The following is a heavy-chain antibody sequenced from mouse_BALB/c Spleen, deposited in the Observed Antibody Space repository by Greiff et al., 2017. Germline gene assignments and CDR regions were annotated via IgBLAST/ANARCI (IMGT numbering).Heavy chain of an antibody. Sequence: VQLKESGAELVRPGALVKLSCKASGFNIKDYYMHWVKQRPEQGLEWIGWIDPENGNTIYDPKFQGKASITADTSSNTAYLQLSSLTSEDTAVYYCAGFYDYDAAWFAYWGQGTLVTVSA. D-gene: IGHD2-4*01. CDR2: IDPENGNT. CDR3: AGFYDYDAAWFAY. J-gene: IGHJ3*01. V-gene: IGHV14-1*02. CDR1: GFNIKDYY.